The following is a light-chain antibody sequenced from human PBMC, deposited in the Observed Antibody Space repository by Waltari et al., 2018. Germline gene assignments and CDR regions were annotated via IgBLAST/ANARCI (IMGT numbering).Light chain of an antibody. CDR2: DDT. J-gene: IGLJ2*01. Sequence: SYVLTQPPSVSVAPGTTARITFGGNNIRDKRVHWYQPRPGQAPGLVIYDDTDRPSGIPARLSGSNSGNTATLTISRVEAGDEADYFCQVWDTGYHRVVFGGGTKLTVL. V-gene: IGLV3-21*03. CDR3: QVWDTGYHRVV. CDR1: NIRDKR.